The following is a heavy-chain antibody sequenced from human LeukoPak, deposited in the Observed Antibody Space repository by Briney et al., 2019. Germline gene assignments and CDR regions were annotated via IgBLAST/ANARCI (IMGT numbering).Heavy chain of an antibody. CDR3: ARGILYGDSDY. CDR2: ISSISSYM. D-gene: IGHD4-17*01. J-gene: IGHJ4*02. Sequence: GGSLRLSCAASGFTFSTYSMNWVRQAPGKGLEWVSSISSISSYMYYADSVKGRFTISRDNAKNSLYLQMNSLRAEDTAVYYCARGILYGDSDYWGQGTLVTVSS. V-gene: IGHV3-21*01. CDR1: GFTFSTYS.